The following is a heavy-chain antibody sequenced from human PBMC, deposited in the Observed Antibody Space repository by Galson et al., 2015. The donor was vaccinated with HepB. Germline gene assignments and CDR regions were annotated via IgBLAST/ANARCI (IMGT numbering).Heavy chain of an antibody. CDR2: MSPKSGRT. J-gene: IGHJ4*02. CDR1: GYTFSNYD. D-gene: IGHD1-14*01. CDR3: ARGITEGVDY. Sequence: SVKVSCKASGYTFSNYDINWVRQATGQGPEWMGWMSPKSGRTGYAQKFQVRVIMTRDTSMTTAYMELSNLRSDDTAVYYCARGITEGVDYWGQGTLVTVSS. V-gene: IGHV1-8*01.